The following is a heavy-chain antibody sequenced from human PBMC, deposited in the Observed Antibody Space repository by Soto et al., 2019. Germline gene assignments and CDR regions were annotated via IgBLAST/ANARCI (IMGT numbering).Heavy chain of an antibody. Sequence: SETLSLTCAVSGGSISSDDYSWSWIRQPPGKGLEWIGYIYDSGSPYYNPSLKSRVAISLDRSRNHFSLQLNSVTAADTALYYCAKDRRGGEYPAFDLWGQGTMVNVSS. CDR2: IYDSGSP. CDR1: GGSISSDDYS. J-gene: IGHJ3*01. V-gene: IGHV4-30-2*01. D-gene: IGHD2-21*01. CDR3: AKDRRGGEYPAFDL.